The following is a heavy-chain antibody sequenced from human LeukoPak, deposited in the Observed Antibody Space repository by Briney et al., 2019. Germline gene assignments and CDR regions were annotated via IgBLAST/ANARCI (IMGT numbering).Heavy chain of an antibody. Sequence: PSETLSLTCAVYGGSFSGYYWSWIRQPPGKGLEWIGEINHSGSTNYNPSLKSRVTISVDTSKNQFSLKLCSVTAADTAVYYCATRPLTDISAAGTSWFDPWGQGTLVTVSS. J-gene: IGHJ5*02. CDR3: ATRPLTDISAAGTSWFDP. D-gene: IGHD6-13*01. CDR2: INHSGST. CDR1: GGSFSGYY. V-gene: IGHV4-34*01.